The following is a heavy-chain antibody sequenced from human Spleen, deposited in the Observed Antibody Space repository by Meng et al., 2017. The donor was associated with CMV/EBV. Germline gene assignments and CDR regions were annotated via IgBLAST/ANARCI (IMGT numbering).Heavy chain of an antibody. Sequence: GESLKISCEASRFTFSSYAMSWVRQAPGKGLEWVSTISGRGSSTYYADSVKGRFTISRDNAKNSLYLQMNSLRAEDTALYYCAKGPLLWFGEDAFDIWGQGTMVTVSS. CDR2: ISGRGSST. D-gene: IGHD3-10*01. CDR1: RFTFSSYA. CDR3: AKGPLLWFGEDAFDI. V-gene: IGHV3-23*01. J-gene: IGHJ3*02.